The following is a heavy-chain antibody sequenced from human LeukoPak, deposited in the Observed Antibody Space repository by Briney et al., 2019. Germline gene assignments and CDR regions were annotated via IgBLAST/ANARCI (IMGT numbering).Heavy chain of an antibody. CDR1: GDSISSSSYY. V-gene: IGHV4-39*01. CDR3: TRQAGTYSYYYYYMDV. J-gene: IGHJ6*03. D-gene: IGHD1-26*01. CDR2: IYYSGST. Sequence: SETLSLTCAVSGDSISSSSYYWGWIRQPPGKGLEWIGGIYYSGSTYYNPSLKSRVTISVDTSKNQFSLRLTSVTAADTAVYYCTRQAGTYSYYYYYMDVWGKGTPVTVSS.